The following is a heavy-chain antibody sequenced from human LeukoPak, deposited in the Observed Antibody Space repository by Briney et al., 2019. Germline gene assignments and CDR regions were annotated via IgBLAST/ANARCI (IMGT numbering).Heavy chain of an antibody. Sequence: SETLSLTCTVSGGSISSYYWSWIRQPPGKGLEWIGYIYYSGSTNYNSSLKSRVTISVDTSKNQFSLKLSSVTAADTAVYYCARVGRDYSNYLDYWGQGTLVTVSS. CDR1: GGSISSYY. CDR3: ARVGRDYSNYLDY. D-gene: IGHD4-4*01. J-gene: IGHJ4*02. V-gene: IGHV4-59*01. CDR2: IYYSGST.